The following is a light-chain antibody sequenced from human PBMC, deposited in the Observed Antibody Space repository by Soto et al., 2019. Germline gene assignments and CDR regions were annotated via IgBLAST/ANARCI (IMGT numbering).Light chain of an antibody. CDR2: DAS. CDR3: KQYGNSLWK. Sequence: EIVLKQSPGTLSLSPGKRATLSCKASQSVSRSYLDWYQQKPGQAPRLIIYDASSRATDIPESFSGSVSGKDVTLTSSRLEPEDLRVYYCKQYGNSLWKIDQGTKVEIK. J-gene: IGKJ1*01. V-gene: IGKV3-20*01. CDR1: QSVSRSY.